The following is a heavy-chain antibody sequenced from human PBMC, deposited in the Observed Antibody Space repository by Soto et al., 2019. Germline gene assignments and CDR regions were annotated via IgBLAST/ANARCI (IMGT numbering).Heavy chain of an antibody. CDR3: AKDQRRTARITIFGVVSPFDY. CDR2: ISGSGGST. Sequence: GGSLRLSCAASGFTFSSYAMSWVRQAPGKGLEWVSAISGSGGSTYYADSVKGRFTISRDNSKNTLYLQMNSLRAEDTAVYYCAKDQRRTARITIFGVVSPFDYWGQGTLVTVSS. CDR1: GFTFSSYA. J-gene: IGHJ4*02. V-gene: IGHV3-23*01. D-gene: IGHD3-3*01.